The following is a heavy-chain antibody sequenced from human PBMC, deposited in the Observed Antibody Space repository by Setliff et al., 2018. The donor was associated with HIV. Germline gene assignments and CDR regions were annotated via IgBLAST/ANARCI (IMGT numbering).Heavy chain of an antibody. D-gene: IGHD2-2*01. CDR2: IYYSGST. CDR3: AKLLPAADMAREIDS. J-gene: IGHJ4*02. Sequence: SETLSLTCTVSGGSISSSSYYWSWIRQPPGKGLEWIGYIYYSGSTNYNPSLKSRVTISVDTSKNQFSLKLISVSAADTAVYYCAKLLPAADMAREIDSWGQGTLVTVSS. V-gene: IGHV4-61*05. CDR1: GGSISSSSYY.